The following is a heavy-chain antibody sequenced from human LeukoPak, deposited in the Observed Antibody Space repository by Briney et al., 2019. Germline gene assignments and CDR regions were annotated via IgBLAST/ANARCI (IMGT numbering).Heavy chain of an antibody. CDR3: AKDMTTVTKGAFDI. CDR1: GFTFDDYA. V-gene: IGHV3-9*01. J-gene: IGHJ3*02. CDR2: ISYNSGSI. D-gene: IGHD4-17*01. Sequence: GGSLRLSCAASGFTFDDYAIHWVRQAPGKGLEWVSGISYNSGSIGYADSVKGRFTISRDNAKNSLYLQMNSLRAEDTALYYCAKDMTTVTKGAFDIWGQGTMVTVSS.